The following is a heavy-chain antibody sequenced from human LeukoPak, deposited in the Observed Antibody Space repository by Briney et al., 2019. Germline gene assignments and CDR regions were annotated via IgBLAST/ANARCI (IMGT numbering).Heavy chain of an antibody. D-gene: IGHD6-13*01. CDR3: ARFEQQLVRTSDYYYYYYMDV. Sequence: GESLKISCKGSGYSFTSYWIGWVRQMPGKGLEWMGIIYPGDSDTRYSPSFQGQVTISADKSISTAYLQWSSLKASDTAMYYCARFEQQLVRTSDYYYYYYMDVWGKRTTVTVSS. CDR2: IYPGDSDT. V-gene: IGHV5-51*01. CDR1: GYSFTSYW. J-gene: IGHJ6*03.